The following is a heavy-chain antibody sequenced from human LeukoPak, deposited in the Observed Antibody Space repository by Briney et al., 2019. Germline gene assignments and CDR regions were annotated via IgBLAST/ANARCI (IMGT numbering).Heavy chain of an antibody. J-gene: IGHJ4*02. CDR1: GYTFTSYG. D-gene: IGHD2-21*01. CDR3: VRDLGDPYRIFFDY. Sequence: GASVEVSCRASGYTFTSYGISWVRRAPGQGLEWMAWSSACNGKTNYAENLQGRVTMTTDTYTNTAYLELRSLRSDDTAWYYCVRDLGDPYRIFFDYWGQGTLLTVSS. V-gene: IGHV1-18*04. CDR2: SSACNGKT.